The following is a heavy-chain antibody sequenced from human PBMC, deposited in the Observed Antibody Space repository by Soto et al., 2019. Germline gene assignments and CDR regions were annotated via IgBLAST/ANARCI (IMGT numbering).Heavy chain of an antibody. Sequence: GESLKISCAASGFTFSNAWMSWVRQAPGKGLEWVGRIKSKTDGGTTDYAAPVKGRFTISRDDSKNTLYLQMNSLKTEDTAVYYCTTGVHYPDAFDIWGQGTMVTVSS. V-gene: IGHV3-15*01. CDR2: IKSKTDGGTT. CDR1: GFTFSNAW. CDR3: TTGVHYPDAFDI. D-gene: IGHD1-26*01. J-gene: IGHJ3*02.